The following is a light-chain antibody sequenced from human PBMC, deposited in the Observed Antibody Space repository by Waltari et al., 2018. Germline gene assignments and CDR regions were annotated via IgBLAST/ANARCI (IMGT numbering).Light chain of an antibody. CDR1: QGILTF. Sequence: IVLPPSPATLSLSLAETASLSSSTSQGILTFLAWYQQKPGQAPRLLIYGVSNRATGTPDRFGGSGSGTDFTLTISSLETEDFAVYYCQQHSTWPWTFGQGTKVEIK. J-gene: IGKJ1*01. V-gene: IGKV3-11*01. CDR2: GVS. CDR3: QQHSTWPWT.